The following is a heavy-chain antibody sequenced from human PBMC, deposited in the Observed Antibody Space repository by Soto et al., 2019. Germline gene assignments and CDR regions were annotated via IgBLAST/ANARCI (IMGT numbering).Heavy chain of an antibody. Sequence: PGGSLRLSCAASGFTFSAYWMSWVRQAPGKGLEWVANIKQDGSEQNFVDSMKGRFTISRDNAKNSLYLQMNSLRAEDTAVYYCVKESRGSSGSCWGRGT. CDR3: VKESRGSSGSC. CDR1: GFTFSAYW. D-gene: IGHD3-22*01. V-gene: IGHV3-7*03. J-gene: IGHJ4*02. CDR2: IKQDGSEQ.